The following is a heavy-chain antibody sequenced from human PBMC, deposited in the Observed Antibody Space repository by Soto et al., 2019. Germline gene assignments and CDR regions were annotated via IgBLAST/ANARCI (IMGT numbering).Heavy chain of an antibody. J-gene: IGHJ4*02. V-gene: IGHV1-69*13. CDR1: RGTFSSYS. CDR2: IIPIFGTA. CDR3: ARAYYYDSSGFGAGYFDY. Sequence: ASAKLSCKDCRGTFSSYSSSWVQQAPGQGLEWMGGIIPIFGTANYAQKFQGRVTITADESTSTAYMELSSLRSEDTAVYYCARAYYYDSSGFGAGYFDYWGQGTLVTVSS. D-gene: IGHD3-22*01.